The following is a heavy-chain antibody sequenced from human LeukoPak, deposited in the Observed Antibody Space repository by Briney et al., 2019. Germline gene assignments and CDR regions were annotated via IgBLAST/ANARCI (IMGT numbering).Heavy chain of an antibody. V-gene: IGHV1-46*01. CDR3: ARVGSYEYHFDY. CDR1: GYTFTSYY. J-gene: IGHJ4*02. D-gene: IGHD1-26*01. CDR2: INPSGGST. Sequence: ASVKLSCKASGYTFTSYYMHWMRQAPGQGLEGMGIINPSGGSTNYAQKFQGRVTMTRDTSTSTVYMELSSLRSEDTAVYYCARVGSYEYHFDYWGQGTLVTVSS.